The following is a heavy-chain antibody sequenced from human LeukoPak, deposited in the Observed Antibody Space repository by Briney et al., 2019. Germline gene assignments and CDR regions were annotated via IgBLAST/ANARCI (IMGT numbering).Heavy chain of an antibody. V-gene: IGHV5-51*01. J-gene: IGHJ6*03. CDR2: IYPGDSDT. CDR3: ARHKWARTIFGVANHYYMDV. CDR1: GYSFTSYW. Sequence: GESLKISCKGSGYSFTSYWIGWVRQMPGKGLEWMGIIYPGDSDTRYSPSFQGQVTISADKSISTAYLQWSSLKASDTAMYYCARHKWARTIFGVANHYYMDVWGKGTTVTVSS. D-gene: IGHD3-3*01.